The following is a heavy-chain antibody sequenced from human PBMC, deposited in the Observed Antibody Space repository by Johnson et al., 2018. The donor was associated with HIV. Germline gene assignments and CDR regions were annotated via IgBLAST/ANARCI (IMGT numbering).Heavy chain of an antibody. V-gene: IGHV3-30-3*01. J-gene: IGHJ3*02. D-gene: IGHD6-19*01. Sequence: QMLLVESGGGVVQPGRSLRLSCAASGFTFSSYAMHWVRQAPGKGLEWVAVISYDGSNKYYADSVKGRFTISRDNSKNTLYLQMNSLRAEDTAVYYCARIPGSGWVDAFDMWGQATMVTVSS. CDR3: ARIPGSGWVDAFDM. CDR1: GFTFSSYA. CDR2: ISYDGSNK.